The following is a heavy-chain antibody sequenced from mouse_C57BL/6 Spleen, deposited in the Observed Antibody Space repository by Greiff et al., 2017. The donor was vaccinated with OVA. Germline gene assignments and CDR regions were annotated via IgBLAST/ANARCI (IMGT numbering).Heavy chain of an antibody. CDR1: GFTFSDYG. J-gene: IGHJ4*01. Sequence: EVQRVESGGGLVKPGGSLKLSCAASGFTFSDYGMHWVRQAPEQGLEWVAYISSGSSTIYYADTVKGRFTISRDNAKNTLFLQMTSLRSEDTAMYYCARAYDPFYYAIDYWGQGTSVTVSS. D-gene: IGHD2-12*01. V-gene: IGHV5-17*01. CDR3: ARAYDPFYYAIDY. CDR2: ISSGSSTI.